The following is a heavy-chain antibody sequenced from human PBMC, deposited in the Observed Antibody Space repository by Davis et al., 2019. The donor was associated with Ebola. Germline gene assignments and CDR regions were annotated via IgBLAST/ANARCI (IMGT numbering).Heavy chain of an antibody. Sequence: PGGSLRLSCAASGFTFSSYAMTWVRQAPGKGLEWVSAISGSGGNTYYADSVKGRFTISRDNSKKTMYLQMNSLRAEDTAVYYCARDRQDYVWGSYRTRLSYFDYWGQGTLVTVSS. CDR3: ARDRQDYVWGSYRTRLSYFDY. D-gene: IGHD3-16*02. CDR2: ISGSGGNT. V-gene: IGHV3-23*01. J-gene: IGHJ4*02. CDR1: GFTFSSYA.